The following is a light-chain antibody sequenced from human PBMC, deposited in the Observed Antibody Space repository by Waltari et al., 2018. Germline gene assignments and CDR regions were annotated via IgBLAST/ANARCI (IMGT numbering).Light chain of an antibody. V-gene: IGLV2-14*01. CDR2: DVS. J-gene: IGLJ2*01. CDR1: SGASRGFEY. Sequence: SALPQPQPVSGSPGQSITVSCSGFSGASRGFEYFSWYQQHPGKAPKVIIYDVSNRPSGVSTRFSGSKSGSSASLTISGLQAEDEADYYCSSFTSSTTGIFGGGTKLTVL. CDR3: SSFTSSTTGI.